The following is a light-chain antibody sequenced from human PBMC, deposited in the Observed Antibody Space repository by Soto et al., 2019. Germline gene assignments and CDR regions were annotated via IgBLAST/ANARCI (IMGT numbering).Light chain of an antibody. CDR3: QQADELPFT. CDR2: DAS. V-gene: IGKV1-33*01. J-gene: IGKJ3*01. Sequence: DIQLTQSPSSLSASVGDRVTITCQASQDISYYLHWYQRIPGKAPKLLIYDASDLETGVPSRFSGSGSGTHFSFTISSLQPEDFATYYCQQADELPFTFGPGTTVDLK. CDR1: QDISYY.